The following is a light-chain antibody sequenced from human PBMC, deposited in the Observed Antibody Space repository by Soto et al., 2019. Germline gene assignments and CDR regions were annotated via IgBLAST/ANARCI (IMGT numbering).Light chain of an antibody. Sequence: EIVLTQSPGTLSLSPGERATLSCRASQSLSSNLAWYQQKPGQAPRFLIYDASNRATGIPARFSGSGSGTDFTLTISSLEPEDFAVYYCQQRSNWPTFGGGTKVDI. CDR3: QQRSNWPT. V-gene: IGKV3-11*01. J-gene: IGKJ4*01. CDR2: DAS. CDR1: QSLSSN.